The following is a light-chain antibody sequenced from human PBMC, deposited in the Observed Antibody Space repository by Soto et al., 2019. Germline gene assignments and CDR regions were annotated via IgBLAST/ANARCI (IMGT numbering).Light chain of an antibody. J-gene: IGLJ3*02. V-gene: IGLV1-51*01. CDR2: DNN. CDR3: GTWDSSLSVWV. Sequence: QSVLTQPPSVSAAPGQKVTISCSGSGSNIGNNYVSWYQQLPGTAPKLLIYDNNKRPSGIPDRFSGSQSGTSATLGITGLQTGDEADYYCGTWDSSLSVWVFGGGTKLTVL. CDR1: GSNIGNNY.